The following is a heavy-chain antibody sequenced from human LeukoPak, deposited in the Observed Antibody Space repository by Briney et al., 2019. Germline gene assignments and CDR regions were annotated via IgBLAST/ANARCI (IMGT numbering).Heavy chain of an antibody. J-gene: IGHJ5*02. CDR3: AKVIGARPFDP. V-gene: IGHV3-23*01. D-gene: IGHD6-6*01. CDR1: GFTFSSFA. Sequence: PGGSLRLSCTASGFTFSSFAMTWVRQAPGKGLEWVSVISGSGSSTYYADPVKGRFTISRDNSKNTVYLQVNSLRVEDTAIYYCAKVIGARPFDPWGQGTLVTVSS. CDR2: ISGSGSST.